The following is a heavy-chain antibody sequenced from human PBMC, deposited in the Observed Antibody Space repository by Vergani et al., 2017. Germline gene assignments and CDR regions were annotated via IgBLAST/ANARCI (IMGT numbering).Heavy chain of an antibody. CDR2: INPNSGGT. V-gene: IGHV1-2*02. J-gene: IGHJ5*02. CDR1: GHTFTGYY. Sequence: QVQLVQSGAEVKKPGASVEVSCKASGHTFTGYYMHWVRQALGQGLEWMGWINPNSGGTNYAQKFQGRVTMTRDTSISTAYMELSRLRSDDTAVYYCERDRWRIAAAGTGWVDPWGQGTLVTVSS. CDR3: ERDRWRIAAAGTGWVDP. D-gene: IGHD6-13*01.